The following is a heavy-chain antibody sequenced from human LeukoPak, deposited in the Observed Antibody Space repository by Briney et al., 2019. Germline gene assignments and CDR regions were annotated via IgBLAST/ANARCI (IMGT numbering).Heavy chain of an antibody. Sequence: PSETLSLTCTVSGGSISSYYWSWIRQPAGKGLEWIGRIYTSGSTNYNPSLKSRVTMSVDTSKNQFSLKLSSVTAADTAVYYCARARGYCSSTSCPDWYFDLWGRGTLVTVSS. D-gene: IGHD2-2*01. CDR1: GGSISSYY. CDR2: IYTSGST. V-gene: IGHV4-4*07. CDR3: ARARGYCSSTSCPDWYFDL. J-gene: IGHJ2*01.